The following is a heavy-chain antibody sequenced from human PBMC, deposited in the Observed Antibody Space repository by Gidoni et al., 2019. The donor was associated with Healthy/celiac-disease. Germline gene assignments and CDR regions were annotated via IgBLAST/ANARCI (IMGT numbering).Heavy chain of an antibody. D-gene: IGHD2-21*02. Sequence: SYGMHWVRQAPGKGLEWVAVISYDGSNKYYADSVKGRFTISRDNSKNTLYLQMNSLRAEDTAVYYCALAYCGGDCYSVDAFDIWGQGTMVTVSS. V-gene: IGHV3-30*03. CDR2: ISYDGSNK. CDR3: ALAYCGGDCYSVDAFDI. J-gene: IGHJ3*02. CDR1: SYG.